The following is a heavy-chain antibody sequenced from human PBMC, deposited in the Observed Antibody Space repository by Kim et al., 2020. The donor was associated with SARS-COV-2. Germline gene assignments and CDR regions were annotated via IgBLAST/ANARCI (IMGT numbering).Heavy chain of an antibody. D-gene: IGHD4-17*01. CDR1: GGSISSYY. CDR3: ARDRGPPADYGDYEVSTWGWFDP. J-gene: IGHJ5*02. CDR2: IYYSGST. V-gene: IGHV4-59*01. Sequence: SETLSLTCTVSGGSISSYYWSWIRQPPGKGLEWIGYIYYSGSTNYNPSLKSRVTISVDTSKNQFSLKLSSVTAADTAVYYCARDRGPPADYGDYEVSTWGWFDPWGQGTLVTVSS.